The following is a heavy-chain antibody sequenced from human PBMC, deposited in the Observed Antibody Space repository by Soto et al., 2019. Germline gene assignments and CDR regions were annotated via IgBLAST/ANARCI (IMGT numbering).Heavy chain of an antibody. CDR1: GGSISNSY. Sequence: PSETLSLTCTVSGGSISNSYWSWIRQSPEKGLEWIGYIYSSGSTNYNPSLNSRVTISVDTSKNQFSLKLSSLSAADTAVYYCARGTQEQYYDFWSGYYIGYYGMDVWGQGTTVTVSS. CDR3: ARGTQEQYYDFWSGYYIGYYGMDV. D-gene: IGHD3-3*01. J-gene: IGHJ6*02. V-gene: IGHV4-59*08. CDR2: IYSSGST.